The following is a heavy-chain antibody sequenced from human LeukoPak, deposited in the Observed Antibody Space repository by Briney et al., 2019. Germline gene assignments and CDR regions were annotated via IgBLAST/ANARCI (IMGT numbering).Heavy chain of an antibody. CDR2: INPHTGVT. D-gene: IGHD3-22*01. J-gene: IGHJ4*02. CDR3: ARDLTYYYGSSPYPDDF. CDR1: GYTFSGYY. Sequence: GASVKVSCKASGYTFSGYYMHWVRQAPGQGLEWMGWINPHTGVTNYAQKFQGRVTMTRDTSISTAYMELSRLGSDDTAVYYCARDLTYYYGSSPYPDDFWGQGTLVTVSS. V-gene: IGHV1-2*02.